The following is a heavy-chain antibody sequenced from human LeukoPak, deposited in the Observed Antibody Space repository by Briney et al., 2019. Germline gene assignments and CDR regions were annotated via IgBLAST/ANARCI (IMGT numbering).Heavy chain of an antibody. CDR1: GFTVSSNY. CDR3: ARDLSYYGMDV. D-gene: IGHD2/OR15-2a*01. V-gene: IGHV3-66*01. CDR2: IYGGGST. J-gene: IGHJ6*02. Sequence: TGGSLRLSCAASGFTVSSNYMSWVRQAPGKGLEWVSVIYGGGSTYYADSVKGRFTISRDNSKNTLYLQMNSLRAEDTAVYYCARDLSYYGMDVWGQGTTVTVSS.